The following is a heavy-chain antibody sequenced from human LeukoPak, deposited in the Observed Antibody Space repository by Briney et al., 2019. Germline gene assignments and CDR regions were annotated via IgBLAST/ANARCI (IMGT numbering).Heavy chain of an antibody. CDR2: ISYDGSNK. Sequence: PGGSLRLSCAASGFTFSSYAMHWVRQAPGKGLEWVAVISYDGSNKYYADSVKGRFTISRDNSKNTLYLQMNSLRAEDTAVYYCARDLHGGGFDYWGQGTLVTVSS. J-gene: IGHJ4*02. CDR3: ARDLHGGGFDY. D-gene: IGHD2-15*01. V-gene: IGHV3-30*14. CDR1: GFTFSSYA.